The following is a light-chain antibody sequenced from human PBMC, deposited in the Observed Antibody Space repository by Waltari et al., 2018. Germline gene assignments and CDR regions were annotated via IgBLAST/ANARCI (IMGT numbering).Light chain of an antibody. V-gene: IGLV1-47*01. CDR3: AAWDDSLSGPV. CDR1: NSNIGRNY. J-gene: IGLJ3*02. Sequence: QSVLTQPPSASGTPGQRVTISCSGSNSNIGRNYVYWYQQLPGTAPRLLMYRDDRRHSGVPDRFSGSKSGASASLAISGLRSEDEADYYCAAWDDSLSGPVFGGGTKLTVL. CDR2: RDD.